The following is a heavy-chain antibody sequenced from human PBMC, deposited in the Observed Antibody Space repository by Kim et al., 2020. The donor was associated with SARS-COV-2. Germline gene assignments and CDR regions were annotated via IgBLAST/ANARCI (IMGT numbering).Heavy chain of an antibody. Sequence: YYNPSLKSRVTISVDTSKNQFSLKLSSVTAADTAVYYCARHWYSNYYFDYWGQGTLVTVSS. V-gene: IGHV4-39*01. D-gene: IGHD4-4*01. J-gene: IGHJ4*02. CDR3: ARHWYSNYYFDY.